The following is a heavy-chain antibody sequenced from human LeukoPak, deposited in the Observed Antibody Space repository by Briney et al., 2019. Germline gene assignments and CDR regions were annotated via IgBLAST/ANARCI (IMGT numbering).Heavy chain of an antibody. V-gene: IGHV3-21*01. D-gene: IGHD6-6*01. CDR1: GFTLSTYY. Sequence: GGSLRLSCAASGFTLSTYYMNWVRQAPGKGLEWVSFITGSSIYIYYTDSVKGRFTISRDNAKNSLFLQMNSLRDEDTAVYYCASGFSSSPYFDYWGQGTLVTVSS. CDR2: ITGSSIYI. CDR3: ASGFSSSPYFDY. J-gene: IGHJ4*02.